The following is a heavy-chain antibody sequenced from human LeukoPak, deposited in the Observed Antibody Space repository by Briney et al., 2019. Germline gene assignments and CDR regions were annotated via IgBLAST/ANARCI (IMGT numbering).Heavy chain of an antibody. Sequence: PGGSLRLSCAASGFTFSSYWMHWVRQAPGKGLVWVSRINNGGSSTSYADSVKGRFTISRDNAKNTLYLQMNSLRAEDTAVYYCARPTKEGSSWYWWFDPWGQGTLVTVSS. CDR2: INNGGSST. CDR1: GFTFSSYW. D-gene: IGHD6-13*01. J-gene: IGHJ5*02. V-gene: IGHV3-74*01. CDR3: ARPTKEGSSWYWWFDP.